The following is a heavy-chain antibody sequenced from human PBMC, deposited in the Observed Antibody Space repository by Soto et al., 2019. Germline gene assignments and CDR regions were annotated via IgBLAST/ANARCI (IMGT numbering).Heavy chain of an antibody. CDR2: IIPILGIA. V-gene: IGHV1-69*02. CDR1: GGTFSSYT. J-gene: IGHJ6*03. D-gene: IGHD4-17*01. CDR3: AVEYGDYAGERYYYYYMDV. Sequence: ASVKVSCKASGGTFSSYTISWVRQAPGQGLEWMGRIIPILGIANYAQKFQGRVTITADKSTSTAYMELSSLRSEDTAVYYCAVEYGDYAGERYYYYYMDVWGKGTTVTVSS.